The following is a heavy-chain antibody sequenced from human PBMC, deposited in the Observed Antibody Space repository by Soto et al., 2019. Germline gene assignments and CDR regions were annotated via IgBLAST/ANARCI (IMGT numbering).Heavy chain of an antibody. V-gene: IGHV1-69*06. J-gene: IGHJ6*02. CDR1: GGAFSTYA. D-gene: IGHD3-16*01. Sequence: QVQLVQSGAEVKEPGSSVKVACQASGGAFSTYAISWVRQAPGQGLEWMGGVIPLFGTSNYLPKFQGSVSIAADRCTETVYMELSRLRFDDTAVYFCARELKAGGHFGMDVWGQGTTVTVSS. CDR2: VIPLFGTS. CDR3: ARELKAGGHFGMDV.